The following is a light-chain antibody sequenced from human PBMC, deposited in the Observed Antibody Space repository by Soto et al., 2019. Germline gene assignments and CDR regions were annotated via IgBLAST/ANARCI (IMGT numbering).Light chain of an antibody. Sequence: QSVLTQSPSVSEAPRQRVTISCSGSSSNIGNNAVNWYQQLPGKAPKLLIYYDDLLPSGVSDRFSGSKSGTSASLAISGLQSEDEADYYCAAWDDSLNGWEFGGGTKLTVL. CDR1: SSNIGNNA. CDR2: YDD. V-gene: IGLV1-36*01. J-gene: IGLJ3*02. CDR3: AAWDDSLNGWE.